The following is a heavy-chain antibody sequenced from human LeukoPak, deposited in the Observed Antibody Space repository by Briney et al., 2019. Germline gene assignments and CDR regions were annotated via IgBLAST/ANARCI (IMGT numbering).Heavy chain of an antibody. Sequence: ASVKVSCKVSGYTLTELSMHWVRQAPGKGLEWMGGFDPEDGETIYAQKFQGRVTMTEDTSTDTAYMELSSLRSEDTAVYYCATTRYYYDSSGYYWFDPWGQGTLVTVSS. J-gene: IGHJ5*02. CDR1: GYTLTELS. CDR2: FDPEDGET. D-gene: IGHD3-22*01. V-gene: IGHV1-24*01. CDR3: ATTRYYYDSSGYYWFDP.